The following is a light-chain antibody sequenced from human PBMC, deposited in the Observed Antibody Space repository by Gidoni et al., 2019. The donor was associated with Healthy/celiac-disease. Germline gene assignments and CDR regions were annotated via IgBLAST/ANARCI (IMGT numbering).Light chain of an antibody. CDR1: QSVSSY. CDR3: QQRSNWPALT. CDR2: DAS. V-gene: IGKV3-11*01. Sequence: EIVLTQSPATLSVSPGERATLTCRASQSVSSYLAWYQQNPGQAPRLLIYDASNRATGIPARFSGSGSVTDFTLTISSLEPEDFSVYYCQQRSNWPALTFGGGTKVEIK. J-gene: IGKJ4*01.